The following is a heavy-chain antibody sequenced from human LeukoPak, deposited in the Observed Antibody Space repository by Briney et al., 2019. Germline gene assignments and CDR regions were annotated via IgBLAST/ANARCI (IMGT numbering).Heavy chain of an antibody. CDR2: IYDSGST. V-gene: IGHV4-30-4*01. CDR3: ARDCSGGSCYGAFDI. D-gene: IGHD2-15*01. J-gene: IGHJ3*02. Sequence: SETLSLTCTVSGASIRSGDYYWSWIRQPPGKGLEWIGYIYDSGSTYYNPSLKSRITISVDTSENRFSLKLGSVTATDTAVYYCARDCSGGSCYGAFDIWGQGTMVTVSS. CDR1: GASIRSGDYY.